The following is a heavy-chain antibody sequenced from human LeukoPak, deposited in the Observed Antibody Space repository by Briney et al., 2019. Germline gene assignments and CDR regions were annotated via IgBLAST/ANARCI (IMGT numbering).Heavy chain of an antibody. CDR3: ARELITFGGVIALGY. V-gene: IGHV4-34*01. Sequence: SETLSLTCAVYGGSFSGYYWSWIRQPPGKGLEWIGEINHSGSTNYNPSLKSRVTISVDTSKNQFSLKLSSVTAADTAVYYCARELITFGGVIALGYWGQGTLVTVSS. J-gene: IGHJ4*02. CDR2: INHSGST. D-gene: IGHD3-16*02. CDR1: GGSFSGYY.